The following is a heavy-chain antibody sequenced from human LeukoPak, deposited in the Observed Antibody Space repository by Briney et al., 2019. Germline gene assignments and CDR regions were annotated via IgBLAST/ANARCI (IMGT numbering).Heavy chain of an antibody. CDR3: ARDRGGPPHYYDSSGYLDAFDI. J-gene: IGHJ3*02. CDR1: GGSISSGGYY. V-gene: IGHV4-31*03. D-gene: IGHD3-22*01. Sequence: PSETLSLTCTVSGGSISSGGYYWSWIRQHPGKGLEWIGYIYYSGSTYYNPSLKSRVTISVDTSKNQFSLKLSSVTAADTAVYYCARDRGGPPHYYDSSGYLDAFDIWGQGTMATVFS. CDR2: IYYSGST.